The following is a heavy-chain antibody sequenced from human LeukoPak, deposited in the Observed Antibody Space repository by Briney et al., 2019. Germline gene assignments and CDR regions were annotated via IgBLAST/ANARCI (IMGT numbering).Heavy chain of an antibody. J-gene: IGHJ4*02. D-gene: IGHD4-23*01. CDR2: IYPGDSDT. V-gene: IGHV5-51*01. CDR1: GYSFTNYW. CDR3: ARLTTVVTHIDY. Sequence: GESLKISCQGSGYSFTNYWIAWVRQMPGKGLEWMGIIYPGDSDTRYSPSFQGQVTISADKSINTTYLQWSSLKASDTAMYYCARLTTVVTHIDYWGQGTLVTVSS.